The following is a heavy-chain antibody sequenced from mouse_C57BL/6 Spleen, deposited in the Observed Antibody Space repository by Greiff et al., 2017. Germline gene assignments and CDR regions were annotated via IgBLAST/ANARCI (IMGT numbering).Heavy chain of an antibody. D-gene: IGHD1-1*01. CDR2: ISNGGGST. CDR3: ARDYYYGVYAMDY. CDR1: GFTFSDYY. J-gene: IGHJ4*01. V-gene: IGHV5-12*01. Sequence: DVLLVESGGGLVQPGGSLKLSCAASGFTFSDYYMYWVRQTPEKRLEWVAYISNGGGSTYYPDTVKGRFTISRDNAKNTLYLQMSRLKSEDTAMYYCARDYYYGVYAMDYWGQGTSVTVSS.